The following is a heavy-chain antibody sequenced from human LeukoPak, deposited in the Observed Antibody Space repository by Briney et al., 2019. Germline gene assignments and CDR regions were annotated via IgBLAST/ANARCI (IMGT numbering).Heavy chain of an antibody. J-gene: IGHJ6*03. CDR2: ISSSSSTI. V-gene: IGHV3-48*01. CDR1: GLTFSSYS. Sequence: GGSLRLSCAASGLTFSSYSMNWVRQAPGKGLEWVSYISSSSSTIYYADSVKGRFTISRDNAKNSLYLQMNSLRAEDTAVYYCAREGSEYSSSSDYYYYYMDVWGKGTTVTVSS. CDR3: AREGSEYSSSSDYYYYYMDV. D-gene: IGHD6-6*01.